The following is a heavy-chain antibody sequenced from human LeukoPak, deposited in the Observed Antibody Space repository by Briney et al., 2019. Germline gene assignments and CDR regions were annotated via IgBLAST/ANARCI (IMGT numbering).Heavy chain of an antibody. D-gene: IGHD2-2*01. V-gene: IGHV3-21*01. J-gene: IGHJ4*02. CDR3: ARAAGIVVVPAAMFDY. CDR1: GFTFSSYN. CDR2: ITSSSSYI. Sequence: GGSLRLSCAASGFTFSSYNMNWVRQAPGKGLEWVSSITSSSSYIYYADSVKGRFTISRDNAKNSLYLQMNSLRAEDTAVYYCARAAGIVVVPAAMFDYWGQGTLVTVSS.